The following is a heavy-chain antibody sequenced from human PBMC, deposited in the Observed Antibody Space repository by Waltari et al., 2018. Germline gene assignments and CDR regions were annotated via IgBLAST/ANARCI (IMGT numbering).Heavy chain of an antibody. V-gene: IGHV3-74*01. J-gene: IGHJ2*01. CDR1: GFTFSSYW. CDR3: ARGGTGVDGWYFDL. Sequence: EVQLVESGGGLVQPGGSLRLSCAASGFTFSSYWMHWVRQAPGKGLVWVSRINRDGSSTSYADYVKGRFTISRDNAKNSLYRQMNSLRAGDTAVYYCARGGTGVDGWYFDLWGRGTLVTVSS. CDR2: INRDGSST. D-gene: IGHD1-1*01.